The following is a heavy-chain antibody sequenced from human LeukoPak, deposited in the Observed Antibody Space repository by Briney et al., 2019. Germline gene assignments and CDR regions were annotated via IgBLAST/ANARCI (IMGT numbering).Heavy chain of an antibody. CDR3: SMDSSGYYYTASDY. D-gene: IGHD3-22*01. J-gene: IGHJ4*02. CDR2: INHSGST. V-gene: IGHV4-34*01. CDR1: GGSISSYY. Sequence: SETLSLTCTVSGGSISSYYWSWIRQPPGKGLEWIGEINHSGSTNYNPSLKSRVTISVDTSKNQFSLKLSSVTAADTAVYYCSMDSSGYYYTASDYWGQGTLVTVSS.